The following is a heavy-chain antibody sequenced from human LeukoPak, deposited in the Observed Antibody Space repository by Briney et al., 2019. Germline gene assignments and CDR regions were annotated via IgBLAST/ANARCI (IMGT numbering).Heavy chain of an antibody. CDR2: IIPIFGTA. Sequence: ASVKVSCKASGGTFSSYAISWVRQAPGQGLEWMGGIIPIFGTANYAQKFQGRVTITADEPTSTAYMELSSLRSEDTAVYYCARGVGSYSSYYGMDVWGQGTTVTVSS. D-gene: IGHD1-26*01. CDR1: GGTFSSYA. CDR3: ARGVGSYSSYYGMDV. J-gene: IGHJ6*02. V-gene: IGHV1-69*13.